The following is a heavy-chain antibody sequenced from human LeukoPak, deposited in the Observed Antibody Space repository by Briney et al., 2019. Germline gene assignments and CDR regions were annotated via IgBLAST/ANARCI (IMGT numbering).Heavy chain of an antibody. CDR3: ARDLRPVVVPAAIRNYYYYYMDV. J-gene: IGHJ6*03. D-gene: IGHD2-2*02. CDR2: IYTSGST. Sequence: SETLSLTCAVYGGSFSGYYWSWIRQPAGKGLEWIGRIYTSGSTNYNPSLKSRVTMSVDTSKNQFSLKLSSVTAADTAVYYCARDLRPVVVPAAIRNYYYYYMDVWGKGTTVTVSS. V-gene: IGHV4-4*07. CDR1: GGSFSGYY.